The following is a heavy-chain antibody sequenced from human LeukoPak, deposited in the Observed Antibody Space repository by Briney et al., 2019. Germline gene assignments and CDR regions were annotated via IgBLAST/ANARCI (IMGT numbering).Heavy chain of an antibody. V-gene: IGHV4-4*07. D-gene: IGHD2-15*01. CDR2: IYTSGST. CDR3: ARDYCSGGSCYRAPGPFDY. CDR1: GGSISSYY. J-gene: IGHJ4*02. Sequence: SETLSLTCTVPGGSISSYYWSWIRQPAGKGLEWIGRIYTSGSTNYNPSLKSRVTMSVDTSKNQFSLKLSSVTAADTAVYYCARDYCSGGSCYRAPGPFDYWGQGTLVTVSS.